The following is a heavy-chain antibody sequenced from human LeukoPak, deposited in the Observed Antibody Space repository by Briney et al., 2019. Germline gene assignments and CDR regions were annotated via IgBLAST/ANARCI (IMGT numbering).Heavy chain of an antibody. Sequence: PGGSLRLSCAASGFTFSSYAMHWVRQAPGKGLEYVSAISSNGGSTYYANSVKGRFTISGDNSKNTLYLQMGSLRAEDMAVYYCARQFGSVYGSWGQGTLVTVSS. CDR3: ARQFGSVYGS. CDR2: ISSNGGST. D-gene: IGHD5/OR15-5a*01. CDR1: GFTFSSYA. V-gene: IGHV3-64*01. J-gene: IGHJ5*02.